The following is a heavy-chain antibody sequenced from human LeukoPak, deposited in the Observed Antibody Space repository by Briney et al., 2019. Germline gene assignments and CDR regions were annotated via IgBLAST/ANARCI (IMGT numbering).Heavy chain of an antibody. Sequence: GGSLRLSCAASGFTFSSYSMNWVRQAPGKGLEWVSSMSSSSSYIYYADSVKGRFTISRDNAKNSLYLQMNSLRAEDTAVYYCARDIVVVPAAMRPDAFDIWGQGTMVTVSS. V-gene: IGHV3-21*01. CDR3: ARDIVVVPAAMRPDAFDI. D-gene: IGHD2-2*01. CDR1: GFTFSSYS. J-gene: IGHJ3*02. CDR2: MSSSSSYI.